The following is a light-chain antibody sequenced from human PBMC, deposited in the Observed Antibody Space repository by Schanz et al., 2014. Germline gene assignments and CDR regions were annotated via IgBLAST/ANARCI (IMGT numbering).Light chain of an antibody. V-gene: IGKV1-39*01. J-gene: IGKJ1*01. CDR1: QNIDSY. CDR3: LQDYNYPWT. Sequence: DIQMTQSPSSLSASIGDRVTLTCRTSQNIDSYLNWYQHKPGKAPKLLIYAASSLQSGVPSRFSGSGSGTHFTVTISSLQPEDVATYYCLQDYNYPWTFGQGTKGEIK. CDR2: AAS.